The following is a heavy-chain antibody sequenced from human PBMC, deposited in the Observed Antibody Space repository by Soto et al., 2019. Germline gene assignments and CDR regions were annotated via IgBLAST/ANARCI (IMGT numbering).Heavy chain of an antibody. D-gene: IGHD6-19*01. CDR1: GGSISSSSYY. CDR3: ARPASSGWYDWFDP. CDR2: IYYSGST. Sequence: AETLSLTCAVSGGSISSSSYYWVWIRHPPGKGLEWIGSIYYSGSTYYNPSLKSRVTISVDTSKNQFSLKLSSVTAADTAVYYCARPASSGWYDWFDPWGQGTLVTVSS. V-gene: IGHV4-39*01. J-gene: IGHJ5*02.